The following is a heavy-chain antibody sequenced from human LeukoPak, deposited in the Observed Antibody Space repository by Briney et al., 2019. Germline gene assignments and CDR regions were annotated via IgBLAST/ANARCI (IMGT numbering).Heavy chain of an antibody. D-gene: IGHD2-2*01. CDR2: INHSGST. V-gene: IGHV4-34*01. Sequence: PSETLSLTCAVYGGSFSGYYWSWIRQPPGKGLEWIGEINHSGSTNYNPSLKSLVTISVDTSKNQFSLKLSSVTAADTAVYYCARGCSTSCYEEGDYWGQGTLVTVSS. CDR3: ARGCSTSCYEEGDY. CDR1: GGSFSGYY. J-gene: IGHJ4*02.